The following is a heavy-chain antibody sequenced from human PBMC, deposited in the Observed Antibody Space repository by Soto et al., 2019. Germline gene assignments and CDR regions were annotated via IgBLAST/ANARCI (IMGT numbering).Heavy chain of an antibody. D-gene: IGHD3-9*01. CDR3: ATRSYDILTGYSEMGPDAFDI. CDR1: GYTLTELS. CDR2: FDPGDGET. J-gene: IGHJ3*02. Sequence: ASVKVSCKVSGYTLTELSMHWVRQAPGKGLEWMGGFDPGDGETIYAQKFQGRVTMTEDTSTDTAYMELSSLRSEDTAVYYCATRSYDILTGYSEMGPDAFDIWGQGTMVTVSS. V-gene: IGHV1-24*01.